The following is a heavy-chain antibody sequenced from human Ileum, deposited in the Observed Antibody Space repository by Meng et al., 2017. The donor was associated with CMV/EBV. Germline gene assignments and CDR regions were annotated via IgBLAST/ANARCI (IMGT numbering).Heavy chain of an antibody. CDR1: NVVVSEAY. CDR2: IKTSRDGGTT. D-gene: IGHD3-22*01. CDR3: TTGYSSVSFG. Sequence: CEAANVVVSEAYMNWVRQAPGKGLEWVGRIKTSRDGGTTQYAAFVKGRFTISRNNLQNTVDLQLNSLTMDDAGVYYCTTGYSSVSFGWGQGTLVTAPQ. V-gene: IGHV3-15*07. J-gene: IGHJ4*02.